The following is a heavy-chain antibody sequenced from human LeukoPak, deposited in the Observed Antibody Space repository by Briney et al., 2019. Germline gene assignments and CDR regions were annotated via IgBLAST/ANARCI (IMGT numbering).Heavy chain of an antibody. V-gene: IGHV3-23*01. D-gene: IGHD3-22*01. CDR3: AKSREPYDSSGYTDY. CDR2: ISGSGGST. J-gene: IGHJ4*02. Sequence: GGSLRLSCAASGFTFSSYAMSWVRQAPGKGLEWVSAISGSGGSTYYADSVKGRFTISRDNSKNTVYLEMNSLRAEDTAVYYCAKSREPYDSSGYTDYWGQGTLVTVSS. CDR1: GFTFSSYA.